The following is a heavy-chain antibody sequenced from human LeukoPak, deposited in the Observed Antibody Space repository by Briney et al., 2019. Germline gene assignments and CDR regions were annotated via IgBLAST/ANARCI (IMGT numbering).Heavy chain of an antibody. V-gene: IGHV3-21*01. J-gene: IGHJ4*02. D-gene: IGHD6-6*01. Sequence: GGSLRLSCAASGFTFGSYSMNWVRQAPGKGLEWVSSISSSSSYIYYADSVKGRFTISRDNAKNSLYLQMNSLRAEDTAVYYCARDAGDGYSSSSSDYWGQGTLVTVSS. CDR1: GFTFGSYS. CDR2: ISSSSSYI. CDR3: ARDAGDGYSSSSSDY.